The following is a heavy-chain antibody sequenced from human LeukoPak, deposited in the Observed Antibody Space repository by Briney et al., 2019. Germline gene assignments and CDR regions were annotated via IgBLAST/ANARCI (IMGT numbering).Heavy chain of an antibody. CDR2: IWYDGSNK. Sequence: GRPLRLSCAASGFTFSSYGMHWVRQAPGKGLEWVAVIWYDGSNKYYADSVKGRFTISRDNSKNTLYLQMNSLRAEDTAVYYCARDQGIAVAGTDRIYYYYYGMDVWGKGTTVTVSS. CDR3: ARDQGIAVAGTDRIYYYYYGMDV. V-gene: IGHV3-33*01. J-gene: IGHJ6*04. D-gene: IGHD6-19*01. CDR1: GFTFSSYG.